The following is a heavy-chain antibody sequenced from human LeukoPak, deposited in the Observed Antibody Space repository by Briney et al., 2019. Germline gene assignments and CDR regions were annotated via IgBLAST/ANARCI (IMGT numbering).Heavy chain of an antibody. CDR1: GYSTSSGST. CDR3: ARVGGYSNSNDDFNY. CDR2: ISHSGST. J-gene: IGHJ4*03. D-gene: IGHD5-18*01. V-gene: IGHV4-38-2*01. Sequence: SETLSLSPAVSGYSTSSGSTGGCIRQPPGKGLDWIGSISHSGSTYYNPSLRSRVTISIDTAKNQFSLSLNSVTATDTAVYYCARVGGYSNSNDDFNYWGQGTMVTVSS.